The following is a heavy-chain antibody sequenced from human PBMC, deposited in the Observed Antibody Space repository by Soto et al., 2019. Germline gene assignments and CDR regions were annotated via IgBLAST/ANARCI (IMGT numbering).Heavy chain of an antibody. CDR2: MNPNSGNT. V-gene: IGHV1-8*01. CDR1: GYTFTSYD. Sequence: QVQLVQSGAEVKKPGASVKVSCEASGYTFTSYDINWVRQATGQGLEWMGWMNPNSGNTGYAQRFQGRVTMTRNTSISTAYRGRRCMGSEDTAGYYCASSTNEYGDRHWGQGTPVTVSS. D-gene: IGHD4-17*01. J-gene: IGHJ4*02. CDR3: ASSTNEYGDRH.